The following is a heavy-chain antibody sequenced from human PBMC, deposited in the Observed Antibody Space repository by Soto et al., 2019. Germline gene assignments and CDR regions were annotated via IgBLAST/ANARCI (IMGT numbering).Heavy chain of an antibody. D-gene: IGHD3-10*01. CDR2: IYYSGST. V-gene: IGHV4-31*02. J-gene: IGHJ6*02. CDR3: ARITMVRGVTFDYYYGMDV. Sequence: SETLSLTCTVSGGSITSGGYYWSWIRQHPGKGLEWIGYIYYSGSTYYKPSLKNRVTISIDTSKNQNTIELSSMTAADTSVYYCARITMVRGVTFDYYYGMDVWGQGTTVT. CDR1: GGSITSGGYY.